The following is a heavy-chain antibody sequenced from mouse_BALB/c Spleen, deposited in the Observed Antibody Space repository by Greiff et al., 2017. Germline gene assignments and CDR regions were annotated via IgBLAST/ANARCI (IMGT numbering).Heavy chain of an antibody. D-gene: IGHD2-3*01. V-gene: IGHV1-4*01. CDR1: GYTFTSYT. Sequence: VKLQESGAELARPGASVKMSCKASGYTFTSYTMHWVKQRPGQGLEWIGYINPSSGYTNYNQKFKDKATLTADKSSSTAYMQLSSLTSEDSAVYYCAREAIDDGYCVFAYWGQGTLVTVSA. CDR3: AREAIDDGYCVFAY. J-gene: IGHJ3*01. CDR2: INPSSGYT.